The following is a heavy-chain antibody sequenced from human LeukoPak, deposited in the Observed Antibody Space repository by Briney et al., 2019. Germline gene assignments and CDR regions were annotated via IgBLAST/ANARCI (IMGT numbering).Heavy chain of an antibody. V-gene: IGHV4-59*01. Sequence: SETLSLTCTVSGGSISSYYWSWIRQPPGKGLEWIGYIYYSGSTNYNPSLKSRVTISVDTSKNQFSLKLSSVTAADTAVYYCAREKGWLELVGYFDYWGQGTLVTVSS. D-gene: IGHD1-7*01. CDR2: IYYSGST. CDR1: GGSISSYY. J-gene: IGHJ4*02. CDR3: AREKGWLELVGYFDY.